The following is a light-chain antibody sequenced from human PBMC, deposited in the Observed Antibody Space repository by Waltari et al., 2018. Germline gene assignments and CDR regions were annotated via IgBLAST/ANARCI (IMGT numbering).Light chain of an antibody. Sequence: QSALTQPASVSGSPGQSITISCTGTTSDVGGYNFVSWYQQHPGIAPKLIIYDVNKRPSGVSNRFSGSKSGNTASLTISGLQAEDEADYYCSSYTSSATYVFGAGTKVTVL. CDR3: SSYTSSATYV. V-gene: IGLV2-14*01. CDR2: DVN. CDR1: TSDVGGYNF. J-gene: IGLJ1*01.